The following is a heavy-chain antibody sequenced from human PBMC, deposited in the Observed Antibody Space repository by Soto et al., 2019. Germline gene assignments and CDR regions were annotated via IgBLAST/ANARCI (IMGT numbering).Heavy chain of an antibody. CDR3: ANYSRTEADGYRLDF. CDR2: VYYSGST. J-gene: IGHJ4*02. D-gene: IGHD4-4*01. V-gene: IGHV4-59*01. CDR1: GGRISGSY. Sequence: KTXERRGRSCAIFGGRISGSYWSWIRQPPGKGLEWIGYVYYSGSTNYNPSLESRVTISIATSKNQFSLKLTSVTAADTAVYYCANYSRTEADGYRLDFWAQRTLVTVYS.